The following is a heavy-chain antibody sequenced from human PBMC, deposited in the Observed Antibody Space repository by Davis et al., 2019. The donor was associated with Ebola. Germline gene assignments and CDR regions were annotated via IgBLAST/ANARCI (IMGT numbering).Heavy chain of an antibody. CDR1: GFTFSGSA. J-gene: IGHJ4*02. Sequence: PGGSLRLSCAASGFTFSGSAMHWVRQAPGKGLEWVSYISSSGSTIYYADSVKGRFTISRDNAKNLLYLQMNSLRAEDTAVYYCARVGHYYDSSGNEGYWGQGTLVTVSS. CDR2: ISSSGSTI. D-gene: IGHD3-22*01. V-gene: IGHV3-48*04. CDR3: ARVGHYYDSSGNEGY.